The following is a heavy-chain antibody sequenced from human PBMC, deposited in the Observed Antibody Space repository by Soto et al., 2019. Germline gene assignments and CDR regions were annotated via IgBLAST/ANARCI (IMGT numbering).Heavy chain of an antibody. D-gene: IGHD2-2*01. V-gene: IGHV3-21*01. CDR2: ISSSGSYI. CDR1: GFTFSSYS. CDR3: ARGSLGYCSSTSCSPRAFDI. Sequence: GGSLRLSCAASGFTFSSYSMKWVRQAPGKGLEWVSSISSSGSYIYYADSVKGRFTISRDNAKNSLYLQMNSLRAEDTAVYYCARGSLGYCSSTSCSPRAFDIWGQGKMVTVSS. J-gene: IGHJ3*02.